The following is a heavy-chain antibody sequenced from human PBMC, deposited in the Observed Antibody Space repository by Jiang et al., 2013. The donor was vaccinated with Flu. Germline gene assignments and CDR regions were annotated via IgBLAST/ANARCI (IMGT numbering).Heavy chain of an antibody. CDR3: ARGRTLASRPLGN. D-gene: IGHD6-6*01. V-gene: IGHV4-34*01. J-gene: IGHJ4*02. CDR1: GGSISRYY. Sequence: LLKPSETLSLTCSVSGGSISRYYWSWIRQPPGKGPEWIAEINHSGDTSYNPSFKSRVTISIDTSKKQFSLRLSSVTAADTALYYCARGRTLASRPLGNWGQGTLVTVSS. CDR2: INHSGDT.